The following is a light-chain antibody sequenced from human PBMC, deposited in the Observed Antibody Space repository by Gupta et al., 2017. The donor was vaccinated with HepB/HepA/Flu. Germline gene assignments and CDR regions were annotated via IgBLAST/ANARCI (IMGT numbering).Light chain of an antibody. CDR2: STS. CDR3: PHYNGDSCV. J-gene: IGLJ1*01. CDR1: TGAVTSGYY. Sequence: TVLNQEPSLTVSPGGPITPTCASSTGAVTSGYYPNWYQPKPGQAPRTLIYSTSNKHPWTPVRFSGSGPAVKATLTLADVQDEDEDEYHCPHYNGDSCVFGAGTKFTVL. V-gene: IGLV7-43*01.